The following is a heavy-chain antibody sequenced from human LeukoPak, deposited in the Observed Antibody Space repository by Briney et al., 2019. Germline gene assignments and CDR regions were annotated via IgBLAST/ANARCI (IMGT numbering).Heavy chain of an antibody. V-gene: IGHV3-23*01. CDR3: AKVGHSSSLDY. CDR2: ISGSGGST. CDR1: GFTFSSYA. D-gene: IGHD6-13*01. Sequence: GGPLRLSCAASGFTFSSYAMSWVRQAPGKGLEWVSAISGSGGSTYYADSVKGRFTISRDNSKDTLYLQMNSLRAEDTAVYYCAKVGHSSSLDYWGQGTLVTVFS. J-gene: IGHJ4*02.